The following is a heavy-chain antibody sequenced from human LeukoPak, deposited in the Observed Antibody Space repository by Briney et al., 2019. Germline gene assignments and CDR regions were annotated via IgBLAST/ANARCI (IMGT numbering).Heavy chain of an antibody. D-gene: IGHD6-13*01. CDR3: ARGIADYFDY. V-gene: IGHV3-21*01. Sequence: PGGSLRLSCAASGFTFSSYSMNWVRQAPGKGLEWVSSISSSSSYIYYADSVKDRFTISRDNAKNSLYLQMNSLRAEDTAVYYCARGIADYFDYWGQGTLVTVSS. J-gene: IGHJ4*02. CDR1: GFTFSSYS. CDR2: ISSSSSYI.